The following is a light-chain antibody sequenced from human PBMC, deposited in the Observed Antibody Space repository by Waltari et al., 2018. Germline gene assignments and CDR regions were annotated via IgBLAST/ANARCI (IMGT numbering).Light chain of an antibody. J-gene: IGLJ1*01. CDR3: GAWDDSLSGHYV. Sequence: QSVLTQPPSASGTPGQRVTISCSGSSSNIGSNHVYWYQQLPGMAPTLLIYRNDPRPSGVPYRFSGSKSGSSASLAISGLRSEDEADYYCGAWDDSLSGHYVFGTGTKVTVL. V-gene: IGLV1-47*01. CDR1: SSNIGSNH. CDR2: RND.